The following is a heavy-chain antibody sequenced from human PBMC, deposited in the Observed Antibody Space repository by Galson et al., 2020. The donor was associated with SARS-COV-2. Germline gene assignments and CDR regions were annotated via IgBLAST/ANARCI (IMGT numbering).Heavy chain of an antibody. D-gene: IGHD1-26*01. V-gene: IGHV3-74*03. CDR2: VSPDGTAT. CDR3: GKTKYVGSGLEY. CDR1: GFSFSSSW. Sequence: LSLTCAASGFSFSSSWMHWVRQVPGEGLVWVSRVSPDGTATTYADSVKGRFTISRDNAKNTLYLQMDSLRAEDTAIYFCGKTKYVGSGLEYWGQGTLVTVSS. J-gene: IGHJ4*02.